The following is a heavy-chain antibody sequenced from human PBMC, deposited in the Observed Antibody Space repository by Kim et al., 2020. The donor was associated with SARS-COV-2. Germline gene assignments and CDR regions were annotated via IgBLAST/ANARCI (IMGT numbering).Heavy chain of an antibody. J-gene: IGHJ4*02. D-gene: IGHD2-2*01. V-gene: IGHV3-23*01. Sequence: TNSVKGRLPIPRDNSKNTLFLQLNNLRAEDTALYYCARESSRRADYWGQGTLVTVSS. CDR3: ARESSRRADY.